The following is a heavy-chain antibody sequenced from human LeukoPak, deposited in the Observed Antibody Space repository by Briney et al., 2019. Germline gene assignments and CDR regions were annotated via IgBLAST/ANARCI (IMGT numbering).Heavy chain of an antibody. CDR1: GGSISSSSYY. Sequence: SETLSLTCTVSGGSISSSSYYWGWIRQPPGKGLEWIGSIYYSGSTYYNPSLKSRVTISVDTSKNQFSLKLSSVTAADTAVYYCAGSYGSGSYYVRAYNWFDPWGQGTLVTVSS. J-gene: IGHJ5*02. D-gene: IGHD3-10*01. CDR3: AGSYGSGSYYVRAYNWFDP. CDR2: IYYSGST. V-gene: IGHV4-39*07.